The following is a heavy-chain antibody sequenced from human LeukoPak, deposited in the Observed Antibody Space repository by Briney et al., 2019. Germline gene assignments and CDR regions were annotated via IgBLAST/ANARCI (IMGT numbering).Heavy chain of an antibody. V-gene: IGHV1-18*01. CDR1: GYAFTSYG. D-gene: IGHD3-10*01. J-gene: IGHJ5*02. CDR2: ISAYNGNK. CDR3: ARDGHDYYGSGKNWFDP. Sequence: GASVKVSCTGSGYAFTSYGISWVRHAPGQGLELVGGISAYNGNKNYAQKLQGRGTITTDTSTSTAYMELRSLRSDDTAVYYCARDGHDYYGSGKNWFDPWGQGTLVTVSS.